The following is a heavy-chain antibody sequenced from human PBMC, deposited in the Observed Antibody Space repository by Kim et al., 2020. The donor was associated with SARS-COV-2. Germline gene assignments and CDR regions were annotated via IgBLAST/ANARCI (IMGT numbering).Heavy chain of an antibody. V-gene: IGHV3-23*01. Sequence: SVKGRFTISRDNSKNTLYLQMNSLRAEDTAVYYCAKDDGAVVVTAVPFDYWGQGTLVSVSS. J-gene: IGHJ4*02. CDR3: AKDDGAVVVTAVPFDY. D-gene: IGHD2-21*02.